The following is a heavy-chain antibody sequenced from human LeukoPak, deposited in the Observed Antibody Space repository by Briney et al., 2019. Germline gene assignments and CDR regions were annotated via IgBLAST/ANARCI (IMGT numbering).Heavy chain of an antibody. CDR2: IYHSGST. Sequence: SETLSLTCAVSGGSISSSNWWSWVRQPPGKGLEWIGEIYHSGSTNYNPPLKSRVTISVDKSKNQFSLKLSSVTAADTAVYYCAREARGYSYSYGMDVWGQGTTVTVSS. V-gene: IGHV4-4*02. D-gene: IGHD5-18*01. CDR1: GGSISSSNW. J-gene: IGHJ6*02. CDR3: AREARGYSYSYGMDV.